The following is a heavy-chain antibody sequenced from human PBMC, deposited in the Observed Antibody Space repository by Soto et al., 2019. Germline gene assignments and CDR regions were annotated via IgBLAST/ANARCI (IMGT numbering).Heavy chain of an antibody. D-gene: IGHD6-19*01. CDR3: ARGGVAAHNWFDP. V-gene: IGHV1-3*01. CDR1: GYTFTSYA. CDR2: INAGNGNT. J-gene: IGHJ5*02. Sequence: ASVKVSCTASGYTFTSYAMHWVRQAPGQRLEWMGWINAGNGNTKYSQKFQGRVTITRDTSASTAYMELSSLRSEDTAVYYCARGGVAAHNWFDPWGQGTLVTVSS.